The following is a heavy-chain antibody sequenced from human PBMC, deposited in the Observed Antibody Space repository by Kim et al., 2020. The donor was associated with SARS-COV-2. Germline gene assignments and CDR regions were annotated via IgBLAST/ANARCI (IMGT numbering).Heavy chain of an antibody. Sequence: LRGRVTISVDTSKNQFSLKLSAVTAADTAVYYCARGTYSSSWYGGAEYFQHWGQGTLVTVSS. V-gene: IGHV4-34*01. D-gene: IGHD6-13*01. J-gene: IGHJ1*01. CDR3: ARGTYSSSWYGGAEYFQH.